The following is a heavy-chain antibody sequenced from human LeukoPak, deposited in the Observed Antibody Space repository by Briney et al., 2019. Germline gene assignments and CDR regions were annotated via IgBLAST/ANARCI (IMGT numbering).Heavy chain of an antibody. D-gene: IGHD2-15*01. CDR2: INPLNGDT. V-gene: IGHV1-2*02. CDR1: GYTFTDYY. Sequence: ASVKVSCKASGYTFTDYYIHWVRQAPGQGLEWMGRINPLNGDTNYAQKFQGRVTMTRDTSIRTAYMELIRLTSDDTALYYCARRYCSGGSCYPDFWGQGTRVTVSS. CDR3: ARRYCSGGSCYPDF. J-gene: IGHJ4*02.